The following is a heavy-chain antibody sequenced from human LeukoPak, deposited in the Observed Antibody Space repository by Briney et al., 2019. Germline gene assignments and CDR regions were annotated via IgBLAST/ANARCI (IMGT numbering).Heavy chain of an antibody. CDR1: GFTFSSYG. CDR2: IWYDGSNK. CDR3: ARTRRITIFGVVRPSAGYYYGMDV. D-gene: IGHD3-3*01. J-gene: IGHJ6*02. Sequence: PGGSLRLSCAASGFTFSSYGMHWVRQAPGKGLEWVAVIWYDGSNKYYADSVKGRFTISRDNSKNTLYLQMNSLRAEDTAVYYCARTRRITIFGVVRPSAGYYYGMDVWGQGTTVTVSS. V-gene: IGHV3-33*01.